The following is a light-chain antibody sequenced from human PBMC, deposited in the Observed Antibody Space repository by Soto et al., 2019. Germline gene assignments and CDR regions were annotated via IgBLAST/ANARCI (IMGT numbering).Light chain of an antibody. CDR2: EVS. V-gene: IGLV2-14*01. J-gene: IGLJ2*01. CDR1: SSDVGSYNY. Sequence: QSALTQPASVSGSPGQSITISCTGTSSDVGSYNYVSWYQQLPGKAPKLMIYEVSNRPSGVSNRFSGSKSGNTASLTISELQAEDEADYYCSSYTSRSTPVFGGGTKVTVL. CDR3: SSYTSRSTPV.